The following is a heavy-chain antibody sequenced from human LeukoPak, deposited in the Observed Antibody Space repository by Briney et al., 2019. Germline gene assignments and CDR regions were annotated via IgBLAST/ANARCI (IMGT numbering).Heavy chain of an antibody. CDR1: GFTFSNAW. Sequence: GGSLRLSCAASGFTFSNAWMSCVRQAPGKGLEWVGRIKSKTDGGTTDYAAPVKGRFTISRDDSKNTLYLQMNSLKTEDTAVYYCTTANYDSSGYYSGGWDYWGQGTLVTVSS. CDR2: IKSKTDGGTT. J-gene: IGHJ4*02. V-gene: IGHV3-15*01. CDR3: TTANYDSSGYYSGGWDY. D-gene: IGHD3-22*01.